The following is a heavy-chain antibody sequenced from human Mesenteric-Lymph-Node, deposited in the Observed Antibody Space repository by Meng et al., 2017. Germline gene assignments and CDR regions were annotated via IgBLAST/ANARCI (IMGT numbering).Heavy chain of an antibody. CDR1: GFTFSSYW. CDR3: ASDLGAASEY. J-gene: IGHJ4*02. CDR2: IVNDGINT. D-gene: IGHD6-13*01. Sequence: GESLKISCAASGFTFSSYWMNWVRQARGRGLVWVSRIVNDGINTGYADSVKGRFTISRDNAKNTLYLQMNSMRVEDTGLYYGASDLGAASEYWGQGTLVTVSS. V-gene: IGHV3-74*01.